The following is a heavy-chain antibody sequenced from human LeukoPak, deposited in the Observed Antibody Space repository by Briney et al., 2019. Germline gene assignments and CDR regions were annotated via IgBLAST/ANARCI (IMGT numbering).Heavy chain of an antibody. V-gene: IGHV1-2*02. CDR3: ARGDVVVPAAMHFLPQDRD. CDR2: INPNSGGT. Sequence: GASVKVSCKASGYTFTSYYMHWVRQAPGQGLEWMGWINPNSGGTNYAQKFQGRVTMTRDTSISTAYMELSRLRSDDTAVYYCARGDVVVPAAMHFLPQDRDWGQGTLVTVSS. CDR1: GYTFTSYY. J-gene: IGHJ4*02. D-gene: IGHD2-2*01.